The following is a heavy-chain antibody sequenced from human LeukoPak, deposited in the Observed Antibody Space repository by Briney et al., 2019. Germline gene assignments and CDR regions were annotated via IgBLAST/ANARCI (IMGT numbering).Heavy chain of an antibody. CDR1: GFTFSSYS. Sequence: GGSLRLSCAASGFTFSSYSMNWVRQAPGKGLEWVSSISSSSSYIYYADSVKGRFTISRENAKNSLYLQMNSLRAEDTAVYYCARGSGSSGYSDYWGQGTLVTVSS. D-gene: IGHD3-22*01. CDR2: ISSSSSYI. J-gene: IGHJ4*02. CDR3: ARGSGSSGYSDY. V-gene: IGHV3-21*01.